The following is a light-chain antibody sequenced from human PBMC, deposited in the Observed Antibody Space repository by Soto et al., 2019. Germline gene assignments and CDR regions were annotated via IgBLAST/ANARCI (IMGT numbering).Light chain of an antibody. Sequence: NVLTQSPGTLSLSPGERATLSCRASHSVNSNYLAWYQHRPGQAPRLLIYGASKRATGIPDRFSGRGSGTDFTLTISRLEPEDFAVYFCQRYGTSPTFGQGTRV. J-gene: IGKJ1*01. CDR3: QRYGTSPT. CDR2: GAS. V-gene: IGKV3-20*01. CDR1: HSVNSNY.